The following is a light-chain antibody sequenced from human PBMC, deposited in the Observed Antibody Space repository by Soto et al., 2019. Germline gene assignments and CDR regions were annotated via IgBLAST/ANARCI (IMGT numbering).Light chain of an antibody. CDR3: QQYGSSPRT. J-gene: IGKJ1*01. CDR2: DAS. V-gene: IGKV3-20*01. Sequence: PGERATLSCGASQSVSSSYLAWYQQKPGQAPRLLIYDASTRATGIPDRFSGSGSGTDFTLTISRLEPEDFAVYYCQQYGSSPRTFGQGTKVEIK. CDR1: QSVSSSY.